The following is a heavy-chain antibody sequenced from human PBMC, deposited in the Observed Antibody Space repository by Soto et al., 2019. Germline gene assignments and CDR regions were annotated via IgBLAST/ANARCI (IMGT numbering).Heavy chain of an antibody. CDR1: GGTFSSYA. J-gene: IGHJ6*02. CDR3: ARGRGYCISTSCYAVGMDV. V-gene: IGHV1-69*12. D-gene: IGHD2-2*01. Sequence: QVQLVQSGAEVKKPGSSVKVSCKASGGTFSSYAISWVRQAPGQGLEWMGGSIPIFGTANYAQKFQGRVTITADESTSTAYMELSSLRSEATAVYYCARGRGYCISTSCYAVGMDVWGQGTKVTVSS. CDR2: SIPIFGTA.